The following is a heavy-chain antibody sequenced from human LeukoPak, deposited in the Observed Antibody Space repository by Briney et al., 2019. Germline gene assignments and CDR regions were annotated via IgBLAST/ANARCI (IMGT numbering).Heavy chain of an antibody. V-gene: IGHV3-30*04. CDR2: ISYDGSNK. D-gene: IGHD4-17*01. Sequence: GGSLRLSCAASGFTFSSYAMHWVRQAPGKGLEWVAVISYDGSNKYYADSVKGRFTISRDNSKNTLYLQMNSLRAEDTAVYYCARCDYGDSYFDYWGQGTLVTVSS. CDR3: ARCDYGDSYFDY. CDR1: GFTFSSYA. J-gene: IGHJ4*02.